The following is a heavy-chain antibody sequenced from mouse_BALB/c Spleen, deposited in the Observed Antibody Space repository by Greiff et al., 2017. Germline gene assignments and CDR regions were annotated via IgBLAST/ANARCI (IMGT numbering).Heavy chain of an antibody. CDR2: IDPETGGT. V-gene: IGHV1-15*01. CDR3: TREGRAWFAY. J-gene: IGHJ3*01. CDR1: GYTFTDYE. Sequence: QVHVKQSGAELVRPGASVTLSCKASGYTFTDYEMHWVKQTPVHGLEWIGAIDPETGGTAYNQKFKGKATLTADKSSSTAYMELRSLTSEDSAVYYCTREGRAWFAYWGQGTLVTVSA.